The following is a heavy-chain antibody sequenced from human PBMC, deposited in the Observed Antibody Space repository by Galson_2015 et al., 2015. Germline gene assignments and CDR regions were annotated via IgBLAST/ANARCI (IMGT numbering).Heavy chain of an antibody. J-gene: IGHJ6*02. CDR3: AVRPAAHTYYYYGMDV. V-gene: IGHV5-51*03. D-gene: IGHD2-2*01. CDR2: IYPGDSDT. CDR1: GYSFPSYW. Sequence: QSGAEVKKPGESLTISCKGSGYSFPSYWIGWVRQMPGKGLEWMGIIYPGDSDTRYSPSFQGQVTISADKSISTDYLQWSSLKASDTAVYYGAVRPAAHTYYYYGMDVWGRGTTVTVSS.